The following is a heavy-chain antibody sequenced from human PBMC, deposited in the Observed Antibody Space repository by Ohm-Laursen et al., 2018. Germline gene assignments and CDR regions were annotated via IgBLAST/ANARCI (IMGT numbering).Heavy chain of an antibody. CDR3: ARVREEPYYYGMDV. J-gene: IGHJ6*02. CDR2: IDPNSGGT. Sequence: SVKVSCKASGYTFTGYYMHWVRQAPGQGPEWMAWIDPNSGGTNYAQKFQGRVTLTRDTSISTAYMELSRLRSDDSAVYYCARVREEPYYYGMDVWGQGTTVTVSS. CDR1: GYTFTGYY. D-gene: IGHD1-14*01. V-gene: IGHV1-2*02.